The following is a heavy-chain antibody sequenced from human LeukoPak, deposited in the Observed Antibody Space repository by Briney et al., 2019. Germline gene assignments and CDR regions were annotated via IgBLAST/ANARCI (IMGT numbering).Heavy chain of an antibody. CDR3: TTSGNYPKHSFDY. D-gene: IGHD1-7*01. CDR2: IIPIFGTA. V-gene: IGHV1-69*13. CDR1: GGTFSSYA. Sequence: SVKVSCKASGGTFSSYAISWVRQAPGQGLEWMGGIIPIFGTANYAQKFQGRVTITADESTSTAYMELSSLRSEDTAVYYCTTSGNYPKHSFDYWGQGTRVTVSS. J-gene: IGHJ4*02.